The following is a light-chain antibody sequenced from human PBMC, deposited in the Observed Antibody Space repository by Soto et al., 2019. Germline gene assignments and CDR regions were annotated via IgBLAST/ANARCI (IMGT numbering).Light chain of an antibody. CDR3: QKYNIAPWT. J-gene: IGKJ1*01. V-gene: IGKV1-27*01. CDR1: QGISNY. Sequence: DIQMTQSPSSLSASVGDRVTITCRASQGISNYLAWYQQQPGKVPKLLIYVASTLQSGVPSRFSGSGSGTDFTLTISSRQPEDVATYYCQKYNIAPWTFGQGTKVEIK. CDR2: VAS.